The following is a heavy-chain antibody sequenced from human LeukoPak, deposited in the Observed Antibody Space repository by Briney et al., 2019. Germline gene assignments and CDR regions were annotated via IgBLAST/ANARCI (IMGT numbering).Heavy chain of an antibody. CDR3: ARDSSGCHLDY. J-gene: IGHJ4*02. CDR2: ITSSSSTI. CDR1: GLTFSNYW. D-gene: IGHD6-19*01. V-gene: IGHV3-48*01. Sequence: PEGSLRLSCATSGLTFSNYWMSWVRQAPGKGLGWVSYITSSSSTIYYADSVKGRFTISRDNAKNSLYLQMNSLRAEDTAVYYCARDSSGCHLDYWGQGTLVTVSS.